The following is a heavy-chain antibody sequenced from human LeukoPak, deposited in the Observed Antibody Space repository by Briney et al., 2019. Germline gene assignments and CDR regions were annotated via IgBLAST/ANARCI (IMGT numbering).Heavy chain of an antibody. CDR2: ISGSGGST. J-gene: IGHJ4*02. Sequence: GGSLRLSCAASGFTFSSYAMSWVRQAPGKGLEWVSAISGSGGSTYYADSVKGRFTISRDNSKDTLYLQMNSLRAEDTAVYYCAKIYQMLILGIYYFDYWGQGTLVTVSS. CDR3: AKIYQMLILGIYYFDY. CDR1: GFTFSSYA. V-gene: IGHV3-23*01. D-gene: IGHD2-15*01.